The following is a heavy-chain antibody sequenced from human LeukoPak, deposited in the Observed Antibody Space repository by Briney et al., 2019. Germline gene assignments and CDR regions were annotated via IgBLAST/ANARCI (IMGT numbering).Heavy chain of an antibody. CDR2: ICHSGDIV. D-gene: IGHD6-19*01. CDR3: ARETVAVTFDY. CDR1: GFTFSDYY. J-gene: IGHJ4*02. V-gene: IGHV3-11*01. Sequence: PGGSLRLSCAAPGFTFSDYYISWIRQPPGKGLEWVSDICHSGDIVSYADPVKGRFIISRDYAKESLHLQMNSLRVEASGVYYCARETVAVTFDYWGQGTQVTVSS.